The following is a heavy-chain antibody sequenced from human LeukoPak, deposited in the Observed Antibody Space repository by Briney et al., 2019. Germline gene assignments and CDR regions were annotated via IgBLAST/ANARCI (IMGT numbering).Heavy chain of an antibody. CDR2: IYSGDNT. D-gene: IGHD6-13*01. J-gene: IGHJ4*02. CDR3: AREAGQGIEAGPGTS. V-gene: IGHV3-53*01. Sequence: GSLTLSCAASGFTVRSNYMTWVRQAAGKGLEWVSVIYSGDNTYYLQSVKGRLTISRDTSKNTVCLQMNSLRAEDTAIYYCAREAGQGIEAGPGTSWGQGTLVTVSA. CDR1: GFTVRSNY.